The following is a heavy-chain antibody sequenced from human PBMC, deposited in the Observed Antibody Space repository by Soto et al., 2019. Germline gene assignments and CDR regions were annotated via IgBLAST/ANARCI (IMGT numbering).Heavy chain of an antibody. CDR3: AKRGTSIVVVVAAFPDDD. CDR2: ISGSGGST. J-gene: IGHJ1*01. Sequence: EVQLLASGGGLVQPGGSLRLSCAASGFTFSSYAMSWVRQAPGKGLEWVSAISGSGGSTYYADSVKGRFTISRDNSKNTLYLQMNSLRAEDTDVYYYAKRGTSIVVVVAAFPDDDWGQGTLVAVSA. D-gene: IGHD2-15*01. CDR1: GFTFSSYA. V-gene: IGHV3-23*01.